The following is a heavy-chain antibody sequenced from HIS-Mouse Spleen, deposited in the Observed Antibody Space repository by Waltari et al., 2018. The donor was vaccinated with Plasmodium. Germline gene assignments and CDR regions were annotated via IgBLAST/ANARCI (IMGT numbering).Heavy chain of an antibody. CDR3: AKEGYSSGVFFFDY. D-gene: IGHD6-19*01. CDR2: ISYDGSNK. J-gene: IGHJ4*02. Sequence: QVQLVESGGGVVQPGRSLRLSCAASGFTFSGYGMHWVRQAPGKGVEWVAVISYDGSNKYYADSVKGRFTISRDNSKNTLYLQMNSLRAEDTAVYYCAKEGYSSGVFFFDYWGQGTLVTVSS. CDR1: GFTFSGYG. V-gene: IGHV3-30*18.